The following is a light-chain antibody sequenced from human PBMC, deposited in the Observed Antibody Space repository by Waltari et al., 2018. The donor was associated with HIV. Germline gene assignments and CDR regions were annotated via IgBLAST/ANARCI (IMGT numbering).Light chain of an antibody. CDR1: KSVNEW. CDR3: QQFHSYWT. Sequence: IQMTQSPETLSASVGDRVTITGRASKSVNEWLAWFQQKPGKAPKPLISKVSTLERGVPSRFSGSGSGTQFTLTISSLQPDDFATYYCQQFHSYWTFGQGTRVEIK. V-gene: IGKV1-5*03. J-gene: IGKJ1*01. CDR2: KVS.